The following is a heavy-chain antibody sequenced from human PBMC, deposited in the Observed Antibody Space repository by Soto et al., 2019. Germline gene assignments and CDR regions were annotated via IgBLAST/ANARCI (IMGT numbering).Heavy chain of an antibody. CDR2: IYPGDSDT. CDR3: ARQSIVGALLYYYGMDV. Sequence: PGESLKISCKGSGYSSTSYWIGWVRQMLVKGLEWMRIIYPGDSDTRYSPSFQGQVTISADKSISTAYLQWSSLKASDTAMYYCARQSIVGALLYYYGMDVWGQGTTVTVSS. V-gene: IGHV5-51*01. D-gene: IGHD1-26*01. CDR1: GYSSTSYW. J-gene: IGHJ6*02.